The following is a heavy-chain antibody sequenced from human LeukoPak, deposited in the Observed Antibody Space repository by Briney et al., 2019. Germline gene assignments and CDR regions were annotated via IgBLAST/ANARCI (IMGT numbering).Heavy chain of an antibody. D-gene: IGHD3-16*01. CDR1: GFTFSSYE. CDR3: VRVNPKIRDAFDI. V-gene: IGHV3-48*03. J-gene: IGHJ3*02. Sequence: GGSLRLSCAASGFTFSSYEMNWVRQAPGKGLEWVSYISSSGSTIYYADSVKGRFTISRDNAKNSLYLQMNSLRAEDTAVYYCVRVNPKIRDAFDIWGQGTMVTVSS. CDR2: ISSSGSTI.